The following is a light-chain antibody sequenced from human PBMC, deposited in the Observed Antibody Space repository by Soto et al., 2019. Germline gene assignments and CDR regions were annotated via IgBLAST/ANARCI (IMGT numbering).Light chain of an antibody. CDR1: QTISIF. Sequence: DIQMTQSPSSLSASVGDRVTITCRASQTISIFLNWYQHKPGKPPTLLIYTASSLQSGVPSRFSGSGAWTDFTLTISSLQPEEFATYYCQQSFKTPLTFGGGTKVEI. CDR2: TAS. J-gene: IGKJ4*01. V-gene: IGKV1-39*01. CDR3: QQSFKTPLT.